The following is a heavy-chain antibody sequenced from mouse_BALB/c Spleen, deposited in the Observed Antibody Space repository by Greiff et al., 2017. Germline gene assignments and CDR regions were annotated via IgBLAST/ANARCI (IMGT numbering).Heavy chain of an antibody. CDR2: IDPANGNT. CDR3: ASTVVADYYAMDY. V-gene: IGHV14-3*02. D-gene: IGHD1-1*01. J-gene: IGHJ4*01. CDR1: GFNIKDTY. Sequence: EVQLQQSGAELVKPGASVKLSCTASGFNIKDTYMHWVKQRPEQGLEWIGRIDPANGNTKYDPKFQGKATITADTSSNTAYLQLSSLTSEDTAVYYCASTVVADYYAMDYWGQGTSVTVSS.